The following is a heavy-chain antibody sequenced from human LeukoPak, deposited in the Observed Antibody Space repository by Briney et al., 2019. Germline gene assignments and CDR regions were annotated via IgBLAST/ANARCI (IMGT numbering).Heavy chain of an antibody. CDR2: ISPSSTTI. Sequence: PGGSLRLSCVASGFSFSDHFMSWIRQTPGKGLEWLSHISPSSTTIKYADSVMGRFTVSRDNGKNSLYLEMNSLRAEDTAIYYCATNWNYVLDYYYYMDVWGKGTTVTVSS. V-gene: IGHV3-11*04. J-gene: IGHJ6*03. D-gene: IGHD1-7*01. CDR3: ATNWNYVLDYYYYMDV. CDR1: GFSFSDHF.